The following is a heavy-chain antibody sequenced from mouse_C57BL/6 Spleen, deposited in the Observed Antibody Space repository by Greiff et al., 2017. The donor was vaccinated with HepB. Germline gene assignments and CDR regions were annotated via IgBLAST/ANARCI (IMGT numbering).Heavy chain of an antibody. CDR1: GYTFTSYW. Sequence: VQLQQSGAVLAKPGASVKLSCKASGYTFTSYWMHWVKQRPGTGLEWIGYINPSSGYTKYNQKFKDKATLTADKSSSTAYMQCSSLTYEYAAVYYCARGSSGYVWFAYWGQGTLVTVSA. D-gene: IGHD3-2*02. V-gene: IGHV1-7*01. CDR2: INPSSGYT. CDR3: ARGSSGYVWFAY. J-gene: IGHJ3*01.